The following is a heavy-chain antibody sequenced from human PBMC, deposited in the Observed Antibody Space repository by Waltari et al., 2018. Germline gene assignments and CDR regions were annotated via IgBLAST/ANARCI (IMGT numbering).Heavy chain of an antibody. CDR3: ASGGHVDY. V-gene: IGHV3-7*01. Sequence: VQLGKSGGRLAQLGGSLDLSWPVPGLTFSRFVMTWVRQAPGKGLEWVANINQDGSEKHYVDSVKGRFTISRDNAKNSLSLQMNSLRAEDTAVYYCASGGHVDYCGQGTLVTVSS. CDR1: GLTFSRFV. CDR2: INQDGSEK. J-gene: IGHJ4*02.